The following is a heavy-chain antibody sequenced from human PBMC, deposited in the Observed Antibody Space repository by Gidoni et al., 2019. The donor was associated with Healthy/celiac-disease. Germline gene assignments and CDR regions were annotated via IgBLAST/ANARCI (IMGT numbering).Heavy chain of an antibody. V-gene: IGHV4-39*01. Sequence: QLQLQESGPGLVKPSETLSLTCTVSGGSISSSSYYWGWIRQPPGKGLEWIGSIYYSGSTYYNPSLKSRVTISVDTSKNQFSLKLSSVTAADTAVYYCARPRRSFWFDPWGQGTLVTVSS. CDR1: GGSISSSSYY. CDR2: IYYSGST. J-gene: IGHJ5*02. CDR3: ARPRRSFWFDP.